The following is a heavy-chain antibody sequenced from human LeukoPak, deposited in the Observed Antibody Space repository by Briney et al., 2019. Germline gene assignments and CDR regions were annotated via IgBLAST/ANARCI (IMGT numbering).Heavy chain of an antibody. Sequence: SETLSLTCTVSGGSISSYYWSWIRQPPGKGLEWIGYIYYSGSTNYNPSLKSRVTISVDTSKNQFSLTLSSVTAADTAVYYCARGVAVGGYFDYWGQGTLVTVSS. D-gene: IGHD3-16*01. CDR2: IYYSGST. CDR1: GGSISSYY. J-gene: IGHJ4*02. V-gene: IGHV4-59*01. CDR3: ARGVAVGGYFDY.